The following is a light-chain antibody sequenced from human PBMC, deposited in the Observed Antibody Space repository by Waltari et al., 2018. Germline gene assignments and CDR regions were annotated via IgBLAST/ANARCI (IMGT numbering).Light chain of an antibody. CDR2: EVS. CDR3: FSYAGSNNLV. Sequence: QSALTQPPSASGSPGQSVTISCTGTSSDVGAYNYVSWYQQHPDKAPQLMMFEVSQRPSGVPGRFAGSKSGNTASLTVSGLQAEDEADYYCFSYAGSNNLVFGGGTKLTVL. CDR1: SSDVGAYNY. V-gene: IGLV2-8*01. J-gene: IGLJ2*01.